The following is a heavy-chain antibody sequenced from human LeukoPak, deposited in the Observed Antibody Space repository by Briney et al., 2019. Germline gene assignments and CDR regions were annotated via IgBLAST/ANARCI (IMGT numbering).Heavy chain of an antibody. Sequence: ASVKVSCKASGYTFTGYYMHWVRQAPGQGLEWMGWINPNSGGTNYAQKFQGRVTMTGDTSISTAYTELSRLRSDDTAVYYCARESGIAENAFDIWGQGTMVTVSS. CDR1: GYTFTGYY. D-gene: IGHD6-13*01. V-gene: IGHV1-2*02. CDR3: ARESGIAENAFDI. CDR2: INPNSGGT. J-gene: IGHJ3*02.